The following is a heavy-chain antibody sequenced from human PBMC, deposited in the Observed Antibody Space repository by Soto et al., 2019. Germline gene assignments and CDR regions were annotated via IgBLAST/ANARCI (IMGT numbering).Heavy chain of an antibody. V-gene: IGHV3-66*01. J-gene: IGHJ4*02. CDR1: GFTVSNHY. D-gene: IGHD3-10*01. CDR2: IYSSGGT. Sequence: VQLVESGGDLVQPGGSLRLSCAASGFTVSNHYMSWVRQAPGKGLEWVSLIYSSGGTDNADSVKGRFTISRDNSRNTRYLQVNGLRVEDTAVNYCAGGPNRGYWGQGTLVTVSP. CDR3: AGGPNRGY.